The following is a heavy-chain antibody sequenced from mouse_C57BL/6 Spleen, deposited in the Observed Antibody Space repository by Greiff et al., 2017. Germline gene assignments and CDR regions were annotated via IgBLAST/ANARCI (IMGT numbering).Heavy chain of an antibody. CDR1: GYTFTSYW. V-gene: IGHV1-74*01. D-gene: IGHD2-4*01. CDR3: ARIYYDYDVFAY. J-gene: IGHJ3*01. CDR2: IHPSDSDP. Sequence: VQLQQPGAELVKPGASVKVSCKASGYTFTSYWMHWVTPRPGPGLELIGRIHPSDSDPHYNQKFKGKAPLTVDKSSSTAYMQRSSLTSEDSAVYYCARIYYDYDVFAYWGQGTLVTVSA.